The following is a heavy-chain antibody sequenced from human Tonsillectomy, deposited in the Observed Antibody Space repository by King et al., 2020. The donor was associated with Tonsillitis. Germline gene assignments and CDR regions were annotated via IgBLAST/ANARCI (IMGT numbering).Heavy chain of an antibody. CDR2: ISYDALNK. J-gene: IGHJ6*04. CDR1: GFTFSKFA. CDR3: SRDRPPDQYPYSYYYFYHMDV. D-gene: IGHD2-15*01. Sequence: VQLVESGGGVVQPGRSLRLSCAASGFTFSKFAINWVRQAPGKGLEWVSIISYDALNKYYADSVKGRFTISRDNSKNTMFLQINSLRPEDTAVYYCSRDRPPDQYPYSYYYFYHMDVWGKGTTVTVSS. V-gene: IGHV3-30*04.